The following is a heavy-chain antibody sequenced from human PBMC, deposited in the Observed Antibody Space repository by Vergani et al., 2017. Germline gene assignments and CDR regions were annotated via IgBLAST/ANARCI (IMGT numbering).Heavy chain of an antibody. CDR2: IYHSGST. J-gene: IGHJ3*02. D-gene: IGHD2-2*01. V-gene: IGHV4-30-2*01. CDR3: ARARGLDQLPSDAFDI. CDR1: GGSISSGGYS. Sequence: QLQLQESGSGLVKPSQTLSLTCAVSGGSISSGGYSWSWIRQPPGKGLEWIGYIYHSGSTYYNPSLKSRVTISVDRSKNQFSLKLSSVTAADTAVYYCARARGLDQLPSDAFDIWGQGTMVTVSS.